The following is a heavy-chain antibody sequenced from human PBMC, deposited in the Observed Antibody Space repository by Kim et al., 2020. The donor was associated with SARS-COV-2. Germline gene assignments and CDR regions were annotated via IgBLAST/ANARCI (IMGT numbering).Heavy chain of an antibody. J-gene: IGHJ4*02. V-gene: IGHV3-30*01. D-gene: IGHD3-10*01. CDR3: ARDRGPRTFDY. Sequence: NYYAASVTGRFTISRDNSKNTLYLQMNSLRAEDTAVYYCARDRGPRTFDYWGQGTLFTVSS. CDR2: N.